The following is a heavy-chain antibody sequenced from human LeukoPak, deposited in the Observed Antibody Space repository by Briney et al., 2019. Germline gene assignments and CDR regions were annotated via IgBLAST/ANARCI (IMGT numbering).Heavy chain of an antibody. V-gene: IGHV1-24*01. D-gene: IGHD2-2*01. J-gene: IGHJ4*02. CDR3: VTGDIVVVPAAMATGAFDY. CDR1: GYTLTELS. CDR2: FDPEDGET. Sequence: ASVKVSCKVSGYTLTELSMHWVRQAPGKGLEWMGGFDPEDGETIYAQKFQGRVTITADESTSTAYMELSSLRSEDTAVYYCVTGDIVVVPAAMATGAFDYWGQGTLVTVSS.